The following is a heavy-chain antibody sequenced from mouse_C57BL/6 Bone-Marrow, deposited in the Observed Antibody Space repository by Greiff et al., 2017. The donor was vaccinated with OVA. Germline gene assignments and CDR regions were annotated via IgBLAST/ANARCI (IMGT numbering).Heavy chain of an antibody. Sequence: EVMLVESGGDLVKPGGSLKLSCAASGFTFSSYGMSWVRQTPDTRLEWVATISSGGSYTYYPDSVKGRFTISRDNAKNTLYLQMSSLKSEDTAMYYCARHEGVWGTGTTVTVSS. V-gene: IGHV5-6*01. J-gene: IGHJ1*03. CDR3: ARHEGV. CDR1: GFTFSSYG. CDR2: ISSGGSYT.